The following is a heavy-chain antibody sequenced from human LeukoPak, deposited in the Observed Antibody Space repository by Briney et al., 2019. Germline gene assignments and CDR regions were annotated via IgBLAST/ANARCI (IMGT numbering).Heavy chain of an antibody. D-gene: IGHD5-18*01. CDR3: ARGRKYTSGYRVTELGSGYSDY. CDR1: GFTFSRYGM. CDR2: IYHSGST. J-gene: IGHJ4*02. V-gene: IGHV4-4*02. Sequence: GSLRLSCAASGFTFSRYGMSWVRQAPGKGLEWIGEIYHSGSTNYNPSLKSRVTISVDKSKTQFSLKLCSVTAADTAVYYCARGRKYTSGYRVTELGSGYSDYWGQGTLVTVSS.